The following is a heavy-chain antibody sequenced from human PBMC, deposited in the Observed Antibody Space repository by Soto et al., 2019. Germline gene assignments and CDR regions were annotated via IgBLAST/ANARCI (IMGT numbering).Heavy chain of an antibody. CDR1: GFTFSSYG. J-gene: IGHJ4*02. V-gene: IGHV3-33*01. CDR2: IWYDGSNK. Sequence: PGGSLRLSCAASGFTFSSYGMHWVRQAPGKGLEWVAVIWYDGSNKYYADSVKGRFTISRDNSKNTLYLQMNSLRAEDTAVYYCAREPREYSSGWYYFDYWGQGTLVTVSS. CDR3: AREPREYSSGWYYFDY. D-gene: IGHD6-19*01.